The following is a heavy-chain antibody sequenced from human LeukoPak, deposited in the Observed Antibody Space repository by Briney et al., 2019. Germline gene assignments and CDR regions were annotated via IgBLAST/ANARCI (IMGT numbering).Heavy chain of an antibody. D-gene: IGHD3-10*01. J-gene: IGHJ3*02. CDR2: IYYSGST. CDR3: ARHPGVSKAFDI. V-gene: IGHV4-59*08. CDR1: GGSISSYY. Sequence: SVTLSLTCTVSGGSISSYYWSWIRQPPGKGLEWIGYIYYSGSTNYNPSLKSRVTISVDTSKNQFSLKLSSVTAADTAVYYCARHPGVSKAFDIWGQGTMVTVSS.